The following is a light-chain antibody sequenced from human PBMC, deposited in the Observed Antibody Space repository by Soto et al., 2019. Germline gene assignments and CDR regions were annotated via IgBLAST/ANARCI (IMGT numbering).Light chain of an antibody. CDR3: CSYAGSWV. CDR2: DVN. Sequence: QSVLTQPRSVSGSRGQSVTISCTGTSSDVGGYNYVSWYQQHPGKAPKLMIYDVNKRPSGVPDRFSGSKSGNTASLTISGLQAADEADYYCCSYAGSWVFGGGTKVTAL. V-gene: IGLV2-11*01. J-gene: IGLJ3*02. CDR1: SSDVGGYNY.